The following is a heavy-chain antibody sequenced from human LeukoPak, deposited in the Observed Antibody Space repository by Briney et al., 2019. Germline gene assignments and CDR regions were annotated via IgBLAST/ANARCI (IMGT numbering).Heavy chain of an antibody. Sequence: SETLSLTCTVSGGSISSSSYYWGWIRQPPGKGLEWIGYISYSGSTNYNPSLKSRVTISVNTSKNQFSLKLSSVTAADTAVYYCARDIIVDYYFDYWGQGTLVTVSS. CDR3: ARDIIVDYYFDY. D-gene: IGHD3-22*01. CDR2: ISYSGST. CDR1: GGSISSSSYY. V-gene: IGHV4-61*01. J-gene: IGHJ4*02.